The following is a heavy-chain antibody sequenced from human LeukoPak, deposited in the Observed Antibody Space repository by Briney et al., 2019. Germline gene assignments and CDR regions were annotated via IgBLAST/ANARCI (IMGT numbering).Heavy chain of an antibody. D-gene: IGHD3-22*01. CDR2: IKSKANGETR. CDR1: GFTFSNAW. J-gene: IGHJ4*02. CDR3: TTNDYDSSNY. V-gene: IGHV3-15*01. Sequence: GGSLRLSCEASGFTFSNAWMTWVRQAPGKGLEWVGRIKSKANGETRGYAAPVKGRFTISRDDSRNTLYLQMNSLKTEDTAVYYCTTNDYDSSNYWGQGILVTVSS.